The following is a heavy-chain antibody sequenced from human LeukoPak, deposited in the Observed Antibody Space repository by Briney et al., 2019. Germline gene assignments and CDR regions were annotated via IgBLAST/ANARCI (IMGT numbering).Heavy chain of an antibody. CDR1: GGSISSTNW. V-gene: IGHV4-4*02. CDR3: ARDVCVRGVSISDY. J-gene: IGHJ4*02. CDR2: VDHSGYT. Sequence: SEPLSLTCAVSGGSISSTNWWTWVRQPPAKGMEWIGEVDHSGYTNYNPSLKSRVTISVNKSKNHFSLKLSSVTAADTAICYCARDVCVRGVSISDYWGQGTLVTVSS. D-gene: IGHD3-10*02.